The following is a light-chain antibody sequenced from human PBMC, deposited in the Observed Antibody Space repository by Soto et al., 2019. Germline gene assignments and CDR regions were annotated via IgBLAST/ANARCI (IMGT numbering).Light chain of an antibody. CDR2: DVS. CDR3: SSYTTSTTRV. Sequence: QSVLTQPASVSGSPGQSIAISCTGTSSDVGGYDYVSWYQQHPGKAPKLIIYDVSVRPSGVSDRFSGSKSGNTASLTISGLQAEDEADYYCSSYTTSTTRVFGGGTKVTVL. J-gene: IGLJ3*02. CDR1: SSDVGGYDY. V-gene: IGLV2-14*01.